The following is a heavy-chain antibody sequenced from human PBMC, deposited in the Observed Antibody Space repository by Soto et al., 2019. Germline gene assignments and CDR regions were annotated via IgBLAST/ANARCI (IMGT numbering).Heavy chain of an antibody. D-gene: IGHD2-2*01. CDR1: GFTFSSYA. V-gene: IGHV3-23*01. Sequence: GGSLRLSCAASGFTFSSYAMSWVRQAPGKGLEWVSAISGSGGSTYYADSVKGRFTISRDNSKNTLYLQMNSLRAEDAAVYYCSKDAMTGSYQLLFYFDYWGQGTLVTVSS. CDR3: SKDAMTGSYQLLFYFDY. J-gene: IGHJ4*02. CDR2: ISGSGGST.